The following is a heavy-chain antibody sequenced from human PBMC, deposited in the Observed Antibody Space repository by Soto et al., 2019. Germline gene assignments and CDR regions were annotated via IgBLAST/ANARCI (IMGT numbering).Heavy chain of an antibody. CDR1: GFTFSSYG. CDR2: ISYDGSNK. CDR3: AKVSPYSSSWFDY. V-gene: IGHV3-30*18. D-gene: IGHD6-13*01. J-gene: IGHJ4*02. Sequence: GGSLRLSCAASGFTFSSYGMHWVRQAPGKGPEWVAVISYDGSNKYYADSVKGRFTISRDNSKNTLYLQMNSLRAEDTAVYYCAKVSPYSSSWFDYWGQGTLVTVSS.